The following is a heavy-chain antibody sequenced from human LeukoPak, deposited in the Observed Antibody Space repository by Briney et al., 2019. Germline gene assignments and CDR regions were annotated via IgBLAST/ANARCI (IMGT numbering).Heavy chain of an antibody. CDR2: IRVDGIDK. CDR3: AKDVRGVNDYYMDV. D-gene: IGHD3-10*01. Sequence: GGSLRLSCAASGFSFHKYGMHWVRQAPGKGLEWVAYIRVDGIDKYYADSVKGRFTISRDNSKNTLYLQMNSLRAEDTAVYYCAKDVRGVNDYYMDVWGKGTTVTISS. V-gene: IGHV3-30*02. J-gene: IGHJ6*03. CDR1: GFSFHKYG.